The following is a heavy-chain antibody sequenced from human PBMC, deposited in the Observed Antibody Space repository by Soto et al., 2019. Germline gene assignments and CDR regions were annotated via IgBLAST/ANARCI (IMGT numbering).Heavy chain of an antibody. Sequence: QVQLVQSGAEVKKPGSSVKLSCKASGGPFSNDIITWVRQAPGQGLEWMGRIIPLLNIANYAQKFQGRVTITADRSTGTAYMELNSLRSEDTAVYYCARDSPIGSTFSGYDAIDYWGQGTLVTVSS. CDR1: GGPFSNDI. CDR2: IIPLLNIA. CDR3: ARDSPIGSTFSGYDAIDY. D-gene: IGHD5-12*01. V-gene: IGHV1-69*08. J-gene: IGHJ4*02.